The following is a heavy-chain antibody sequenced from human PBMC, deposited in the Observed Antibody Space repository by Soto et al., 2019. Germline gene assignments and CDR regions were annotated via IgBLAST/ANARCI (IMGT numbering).Heavy chain of an antibody. CDR2: IYPDDSNT. CDR3: ARMGTPTVIGISDY. CDR1: GYSFPTYW. V-gene: IGHV5-51*01. Sequence: EVQLVQSGAEVRKPGESLKISCKGSGYSFPTYWIGWVRHMPGKGLEWMGIIYPDDSNTRYSPSFQGQVTISADKSITTAYLQWSSLKASDSAIYYCARMGTPTVIGISDYWGQGTLVTVSS. J-gene: IGHJ4*02. D-gene: IGHD2-21*01.